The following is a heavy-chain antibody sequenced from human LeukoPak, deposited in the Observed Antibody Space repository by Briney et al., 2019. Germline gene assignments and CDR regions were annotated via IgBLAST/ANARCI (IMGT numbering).Heavy chain of an antibody. J-gene: IGHJ3*02. D-gene: IGHD3-22*01. Sequence: ASVKVSCKASGYTFTSYGISWVRQAPGQRLEGMGWISAYNGNTNYAQKLQGRVTMTTDTSTSTAYMELRSLRSDDTAVYYCARASPYYYDSSGYINAFDIWGQGTMVTVSS. CDR1: GYTFTSYG. V-gene: IGHV1-18*01. CDR2: ISAYNGNT. CDR3: ARASPYYYDSSGYINAFDI.